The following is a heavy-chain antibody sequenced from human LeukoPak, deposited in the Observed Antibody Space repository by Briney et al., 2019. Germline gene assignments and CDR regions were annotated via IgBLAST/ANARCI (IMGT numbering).Heavy chain of an antibody. CDR1: GFMFSSDW. Sequence: GGSLRLSCAASGFMFSSDWMHWVRQAPGKGLVWVSRINSDGSSTSYAESVKGRFTISRDNANNTLYLQMNSLRAEDTAVYYCARGKDGYNSSRHFDYWGQGTLVTVSS. J-gene: IGHJ4*02. D-gene: IGHD5-24*01. CDR2: INSDGSST. CDR3: ARGKDGYNSSRHFDY. V-gene: IGHV3-74*01.